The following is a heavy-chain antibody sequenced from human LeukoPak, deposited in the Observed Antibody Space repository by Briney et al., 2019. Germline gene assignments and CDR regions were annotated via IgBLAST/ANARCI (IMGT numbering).Heavy chain of an antibody. CDR2: IGKTSRDM. Sequence: GGSLRLSCAASGFSFSTSTMNWVRQAPGKGLEWISSIGKTSRDMYYADAVRGRFTISRDNAKNSLFLLMNSLRVEDTSVYYCVRGDNRDYWGQGTLVTVSS. CDR3: VRGDNRDY. CDR1: GFSFSTST. V-gene: IGHV3-21*01. J-gene: IGHJ4*02. D-gene: IGHD1-14*01.